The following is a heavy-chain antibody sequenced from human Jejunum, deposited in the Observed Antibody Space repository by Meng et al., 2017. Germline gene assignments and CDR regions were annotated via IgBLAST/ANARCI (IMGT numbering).Heavy chain of an antibody. V-gene: IGHV4-4*02. CDR3: AKNGYCSGGRCSSGTSFDP. J-gene: IGHJ5*02. CDR1: GGPISNNKY. CDR2: ISDGGST. Sequence: ALGPGTPSRTLLRTCALAGGPISNNKYWSGVRQPPGKGLEWIGEISDGGSTSYNPSLKNRVTISIDKSKSQFSLKLSSVTAADTAVYFCAKNGYCSGGRCSSGTSFDPWGQGTLVTVSS. D-gene: IGHD2-15*01.